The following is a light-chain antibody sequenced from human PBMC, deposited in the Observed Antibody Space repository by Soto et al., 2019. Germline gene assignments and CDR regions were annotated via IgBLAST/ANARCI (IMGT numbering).Light chain of an antibody. CDR2: DVS. J-gene: IGLJ1*01. V-gene: IGLV2-14*01. Sequence: THPASGSGAARRSLSIINNETSSDVGGYNYVSWYQQHPGKAPKLMIYDVSNRPSGVYNRFSGSKSGNTASLTISGLQAEDEADYYCASYTTTFSYAFGSGTKVTVL. CDR1: SSDVGGYNY. CDR3: ASYTTTFSYA.